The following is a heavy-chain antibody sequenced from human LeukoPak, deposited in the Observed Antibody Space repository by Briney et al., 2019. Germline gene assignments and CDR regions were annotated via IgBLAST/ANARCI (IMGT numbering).Heavy chain of an antibody. CDR2: IIPIFGTA. CDR3: ARDPSRYQPNIWWFDP. J-gene: IGHJ5*02. V-gene: IGHV1-69*01. CDR1: GGTFSSYA. Sequence: SVKVSCKASGGTFSSYAISWVRQAPGQGLEWMVGIIPIFGTANYAQKFQGRVTITADESTSTAYMELSSLRSEDTAVYYCARDPSRYQPNIWWFDPWGQGTLVTVSS. D-gene: IGHD2-2*01.